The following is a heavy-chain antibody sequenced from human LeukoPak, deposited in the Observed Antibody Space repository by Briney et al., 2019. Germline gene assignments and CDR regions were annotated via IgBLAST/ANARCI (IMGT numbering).Heavy chain of an antibody. CDR2: IYYSGNT. V-gene: IGHV4-59*08. CDR1: GDSISTYY. CDR3: VAAGNSYYFDY. D-gene: IGHD6-13*01. Sequence: SETLSLTCTVSGDSISTYYWSWIRQPPGKGLEGIGGIYYSGNTNYNPSLKSRVTISVDTPKSQLSLRLSSVTAADTAVYYCVAAGNSYYFDYWGQGTLVTVSS. J-gene: IGHJ4*02.